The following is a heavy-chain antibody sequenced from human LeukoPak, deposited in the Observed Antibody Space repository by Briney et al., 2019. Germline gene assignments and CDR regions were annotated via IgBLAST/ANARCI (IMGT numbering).Heavy chain of an antibody. Sequence: GASVKVSCKASVYTFTGYYMHWVRQAPGQGLEWMGWINPNSGGTNYAQKSQGRVTMTRDTSISTAYMELSRLRSDDTAVYYCARSRIAARQSAAMIVVGLASADGLSWRGPLFDYWGQGTLVTVSS. CDR2: INPNSGGT. D-gene: IGHD6-6*01. J-gene: IGHJ4*02. CDR3: ARSRIAARQSAAMIVVGLASADGLSWRGPLFDY. V-gene: IGHV1-2*02. CDR1: VYTFTGYY.